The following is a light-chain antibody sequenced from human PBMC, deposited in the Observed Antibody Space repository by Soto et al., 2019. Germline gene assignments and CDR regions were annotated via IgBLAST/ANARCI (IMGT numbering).Light chain of an antibody. CDR1: ESISDW. CDR2: KAS. CDR3: QRYNSYLYT. V-gene: IGKV1-5*03. J-gene: IGKJ2*01. Sequence: DIQMTQSPSTLSASVGDRVTITCRASESISDWLAWYQQKPGKAPKLLIYKASSLESGVPSRFSGSGYGTEFTLTISSLQPDDFATYYCQRYNSYLYTFGQGTQLEIK.